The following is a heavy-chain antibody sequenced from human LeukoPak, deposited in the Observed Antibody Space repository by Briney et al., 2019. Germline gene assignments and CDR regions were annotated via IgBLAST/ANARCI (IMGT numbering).Heavy chain of an antibody. V-gene: IGHV1-69*04. CDR1: GGTFSSHA. J-gene: IGHJ4*02. CDR2: IIPILGIA. CDR3: ARDWGSIKVIADY. D-gene: IGHD7-27*01. Sequence: SVKVSRKASGGTFSSHAISWVRQAPRQGLEWMGRIIPILGIANYAQKFQGRVTITADKSTSTAYMELRSLRSDDTALYFCARDWGSIKVIADYWGQGTLVTVSS.